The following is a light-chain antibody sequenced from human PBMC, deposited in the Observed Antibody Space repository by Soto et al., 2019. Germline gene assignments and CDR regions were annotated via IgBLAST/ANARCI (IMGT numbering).Light chain of an antibody. CDR2: DAS. J-gene: IGKJ5*01. Sequence: DIHTTHSPSALSEPLLERLTMTGRPSQSISSWLAWYQQKPGKAPKLLIYDASSLESGVPSRFSGSGSGTEFTLTISSLQTDDFATYYCQQYNSYWPYTFGQGTRLEIK. CDR3: QQYNSYWPYT. V-gene: IGKV1-5*01. CDR1: QSISSW.